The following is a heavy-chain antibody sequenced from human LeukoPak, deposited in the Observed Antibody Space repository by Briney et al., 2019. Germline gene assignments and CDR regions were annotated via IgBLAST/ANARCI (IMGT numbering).Heavy chain of an antibody. D-gene: IGHD3-10*01. J-gene: IGHJ4*02. Sequence: ASVKVSCKASGYIFNKYGVSWVRQAPGQGLEWLAWISCYNGNTNYAQKLQGRVTMTTDTSTSTAYMELRSLRSDDTAVYYCARDSTHLSGSRITMVRGVPAWVNDYWGQGTLVTVSS. CDR2: ISCYNGNT. V-gene: IGHV1-18*01. CDR1: GYIFNKYG. CDR3: ARDSTHLSGSRITMVRGVPAWVNDY.